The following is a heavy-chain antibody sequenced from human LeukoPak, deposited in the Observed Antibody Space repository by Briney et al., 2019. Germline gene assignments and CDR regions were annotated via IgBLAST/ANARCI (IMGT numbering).Heavy chain of an antibody. CDR3: AREGGGSHKYYFDY. J-gene: IGHJ4*02. V-gene: IGHV3-7*03. CDR1: GFTFSSYW. CDR2: IKQDGSEK. Sequence: GGSLRLSCAASGFTFSSYWMSWVRQAPGKGLEWVANIKQDGSEKYYVDSVKGRFTISRDNAKNSLYLQMNSLRAEDTAVYYCAREGGGSHKYYFDYWGQGTLVTVSS. D-gene: IGHD1-26*01.